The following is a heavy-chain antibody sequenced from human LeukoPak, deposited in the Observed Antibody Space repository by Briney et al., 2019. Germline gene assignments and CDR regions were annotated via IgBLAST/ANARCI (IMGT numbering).Heavy chain of an antibody. CDR2: IHYSGST. J-gene: IGHJ3*01. V-gene: IGHV4-59*12. CDR3: ARGMWFDTLFSAFDV. D-gene: IGHD3-10*01. CDR1: GGSISTYF. Sequence: SETLSLTCTVSGGSISTYFWGWIRKPPGKGLEWIGYIHYSGSTKYNPSLSGRVTISVDTSTKQFSLKLSSVTAADTALYYCARGMWFDTLFSAFDVWGQGTMVSVSS.